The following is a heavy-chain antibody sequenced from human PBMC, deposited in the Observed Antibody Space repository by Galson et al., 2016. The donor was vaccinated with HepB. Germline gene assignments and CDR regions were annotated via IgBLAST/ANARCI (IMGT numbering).Heavy chain of an antibody. J-gene: IGHJ4*02. D-gene: IGHD5-18*01. CDR1: GFTFSTYW. CDR3: AREPGYNYGFTWGY. V-gene: IGHV3-7*01. Sequence: SLRLSCAASGFTFSTYWMTWVRQAPGKGLEWVANIKEDGSERYYAGSVRGRFTISRANAKNSLYLQMNSLRAEDAAVYYCAREPGYNYGFTWGYWGQGTRVTVSS. CDR2: IKEDGSER.